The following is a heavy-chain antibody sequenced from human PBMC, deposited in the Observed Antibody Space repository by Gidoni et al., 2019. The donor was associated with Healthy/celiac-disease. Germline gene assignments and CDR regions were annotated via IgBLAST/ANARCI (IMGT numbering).Heavy chain of an antibody. CDR3: ARGGSGYYDHDY. CDR1: GFTFSSYG. J-gene: IGHJ4*02. CDR2: IWYDGSNK. D-gene: IGHD3-22*01. V-gene: IGHV3-33*01. Sequence: QVQLVESGGGVVQPGRSLRLSCAASGFTFSSYGMHWVRQAPGKGLEWVAVIWYDGSNKYYADSVKGRFTISRDNSKNTLYLQMNSLRAEDTAVYYCARGGSGYYDHDYWGQGTLVTVSS.